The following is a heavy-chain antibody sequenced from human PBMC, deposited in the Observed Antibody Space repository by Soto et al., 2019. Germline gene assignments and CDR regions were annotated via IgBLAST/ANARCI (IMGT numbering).Heavy chain of an antibody. CDR1: GYTFTSYG. CDR2: ISAHSGNK. Sequence: GASVKVSYKASGYTFTSYGISWVRQAPGQGLEWMGWISAHSGNKKYAQKFQGRVTITRDTSASTAYMEVSSLRSEDTAVYYCARAAYYYDSSGYYPGDYWGQGSLVTVSS. CDR3: ARAAYYYDSSGYYPGDY. D-gene: IGHD3-22*01. V-gene: IGHV1-18*01. J-gene: IGHJ4*02.